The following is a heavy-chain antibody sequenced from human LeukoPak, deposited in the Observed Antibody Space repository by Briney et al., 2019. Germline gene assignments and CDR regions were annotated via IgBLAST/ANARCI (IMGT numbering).Heavy chain of an antibody. V-gene: IGHV4-34*01. CDR1: GGSFSGYY. J-gene: IGHJ3*02. CDR3: ARGLSKLRQWLVLLGAFDI. CDR2: INHSGST. D-gene: IGHD6-19*01. Sequence: SETLSLTCAVDGGSFSGYYWSWVRQPPGKWLEWIGEINHSGSTNYNPSLKSRVTISVDTSKNQFSLKLSSVTAADTAVYYCARGLSKLRQWLVLLGAFDIWGQGTMVTVSS.